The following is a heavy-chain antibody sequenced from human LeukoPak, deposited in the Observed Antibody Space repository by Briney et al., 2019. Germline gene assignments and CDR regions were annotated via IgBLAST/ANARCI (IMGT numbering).Heavy chain of an antibody. V-gene: IGHV4-59*01. CDR3: ARVPYGDYYYYYYGMDV. Sequence: PSETLSLTCTVSGGSISSYYWSWIRQPPGKGLEWIGYIYYSGSTNYNPSLKSRVTISVDTSKNQFSLKLSSVTAADTAVYFCARVPYGDYYYYYYGMDVWGLGTTVTVSS. CDR2: IYYSGST. J-gene: IGHJ6*02. D-gene: IGHD4-17*01. CDR1: GGSISSYY.